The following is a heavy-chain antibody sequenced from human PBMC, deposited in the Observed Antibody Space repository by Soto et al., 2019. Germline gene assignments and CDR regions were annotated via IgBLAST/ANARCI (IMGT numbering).Heavy chain of an antibody. CDR2: IYWDDDK. CDR3: AHRRGYGPIGYFDL. V-gene: IGHV2-5*02. D-gene: IGHD5-12*01. Sequence: PTLVNPTQTLTLTCTFSGFSLSTSGVGVGWIRQPPGKALEWLALIYWDDDKRYSPSLKSRLTITKDTSKNQVVLTMTNMDPVDTATYYCAHRRGYGPIGYFDLWGRGTLVTVSS. CDR1: GFSLSTSGVG. J-gene: IGHJ2*01.